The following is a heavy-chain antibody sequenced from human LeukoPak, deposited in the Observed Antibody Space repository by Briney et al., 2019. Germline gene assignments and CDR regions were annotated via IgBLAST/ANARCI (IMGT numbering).Heavy chain of an antibody. V-gene: IGHV4-59*08. Sequence: SETLSLTCTVSGGSTSSDYWSWIRQSPGKGLEWIGYVYNSGDTGKNPSLKSRVTILLDTSKNQCSLKLTSVSAADTAVYYCARLKLGAYFDLWGRGTLVTVSS. D-gene: IGHD3-16*01. CDR2: VYNSGDT. CDR1: GGSTSSDY. J-gene: IGHJ2*01. CDR3: ARLKLGAYFDL.